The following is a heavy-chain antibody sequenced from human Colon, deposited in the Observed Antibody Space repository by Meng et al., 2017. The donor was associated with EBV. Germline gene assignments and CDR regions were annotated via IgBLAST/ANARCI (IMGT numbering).Heavy chain of an antibody. Sequence: QPRLHEPHSGLVQPSHSLSLPCAVSGDSISSGDYSWSWIRQPPGQGLEWIGYIYHGGTTYNTSLKSRVTISVDNSKNQFSLRLTPVTAADTAVYYCARGPYCGGDCYWFDPWGQGTLVTVSS. V-gene: IGHV4-30-2*01. CDR3: ARGPYCGGDCYWFDP. CDR1: GDSISSGDYS. J-gene: IGHJ5*02. D-gene: IGHD2-21*02. CDR2: IYHGGTT.